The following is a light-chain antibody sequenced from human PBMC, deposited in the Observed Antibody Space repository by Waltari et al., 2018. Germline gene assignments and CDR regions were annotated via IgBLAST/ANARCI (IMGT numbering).Light chain of an antibody. Sequence: DIVMTQSPDSLAVSLGERATINCKSSQTVLSSSNHKNYLTWYQQKPGQPPKLLVYWASTRESGVTDRFSGSGSGTDFTLTISSLQAEDVAVYFCQQYYSLPLTFGGGTKVEIK. CDR3: QQYYSLPLT. CDR1: QTVLSSSNHKNY. CDR2: WAS. J-gene: IGKJ4*01. V-gene: IGKV4-1*01.